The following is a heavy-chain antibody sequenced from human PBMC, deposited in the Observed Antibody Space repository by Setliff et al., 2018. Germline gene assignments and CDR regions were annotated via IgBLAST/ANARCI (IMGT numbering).Heavy chain of an antibody. J-gene: IGHJ6*03. D-gene: IGHD1-26*01. CDR1: GDSFNNYA. CDR2: IIPMFGTP. V-gene: IGHV1-69*05. CDR3: ARSPPNRGVGQGHHMDV. Sequence: GASVKVSCKASGDSFNNYAISWVRQAPGQGLEWMGGIIPMFGTPGYAQKFQDRVTINTDESTSTAYVEVRSLTSDDTALYYCARSPPNRGVGQGHHMDVWGKGTSVTVSS.